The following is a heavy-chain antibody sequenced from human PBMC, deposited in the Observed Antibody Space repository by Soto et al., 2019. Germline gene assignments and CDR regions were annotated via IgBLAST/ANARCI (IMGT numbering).Heavy chain of an antibody. Sequence: SETLSLTCSVSGASTVSHYHWTWIRQPPGKGLEWMGYIFNSGTTFYNPSLTSRLSISMDTSGNHFSLELRSVTAADTAVYYCALALGPTTGLDYWGQGTLVTVSS. CDR3: ALALGPTTGLDY. D-gene: IGHD1-26*01. V-gene: IGHV4-31*02. J-gene: IGHJ4*02. CDR1: GASTVSHYH. CDR2: IFNSGTT.